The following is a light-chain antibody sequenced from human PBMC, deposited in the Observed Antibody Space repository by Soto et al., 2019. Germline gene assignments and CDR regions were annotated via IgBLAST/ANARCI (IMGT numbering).Light chain of an antibody. CDR3: QQNYDWPPYT. J-gene: IGKJ2*01. V-gene: IGKV3-15*01. CDR1: QNVNSN. CDR2: AAS. Sequence: EIVMTQSPATLSVSPGERVILSCRASQNVNSNLAWYQQKPGQAPRLLIYAASTRATGIPARFSGSGSGTDFTLTISSLRSEDFAVYYCQQNYDWPPYTFGQGTKLDLK.